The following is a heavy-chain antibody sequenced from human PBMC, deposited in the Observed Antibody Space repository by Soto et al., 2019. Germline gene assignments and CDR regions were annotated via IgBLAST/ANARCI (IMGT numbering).Heavy chain of an antibody. J-gene: IGHJ4*02. V-gene: IGHV4-61*01. D-gene: IGHD4-17*01. CDR1: GGSVSSDSCY. CDR3: ARSPGSGDYVDY. Sequence: SETLSLTCSVSGGSVSSDSCYWSWIRQPPGAGLEWIGYIYFSGTTNYNPSLESRVTILVDSSKNQFSLKLSSVTAADTAVYYCARSPGSGDYVDYWGQGTLVTVSS. CDR2: IYFSGTT.